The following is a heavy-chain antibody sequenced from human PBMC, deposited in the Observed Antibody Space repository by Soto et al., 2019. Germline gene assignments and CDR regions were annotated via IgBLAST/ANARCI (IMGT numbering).Heavy chain of an antibody. CDR2: ISYDGSNK. CDR1: GFTFSSYG. V-gene: IGHV3-30*18. Sequence: GSLRLSCAASGFTFSSYGMHWVRQAPGKGLEWVAVISYDGSNKYYADSVKGRFTISRDNSKNTLYLQMNSLRAEDTAVYYCAKDPSSYWWGQGTLVTVSS. D-gene: IGHD6-6*01. CDR3: AKDPSSYW. J-gene: IGHJ4*02.